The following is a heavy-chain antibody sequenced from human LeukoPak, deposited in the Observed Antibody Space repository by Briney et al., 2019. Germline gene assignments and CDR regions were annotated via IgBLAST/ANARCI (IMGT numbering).Heavy chain of an antibody. V-gene: IGHV1-8*01. Sequence: ASVKVSCKASGYTLTSYDINWVRQATGQGLEWMGWMNPNSGNTGYAQKFQGRVTMTRSTSISTAYMELSSLRSEDTAVYYCARGQGIMGYYYYYGMDVWGQGTTVTVSS. J-gene: IGHJ6*02. CDR2: MNPNSGNT. CDR3: ARGQGIMGYYYYYGMDV. CDR1: GYTLTSYD.